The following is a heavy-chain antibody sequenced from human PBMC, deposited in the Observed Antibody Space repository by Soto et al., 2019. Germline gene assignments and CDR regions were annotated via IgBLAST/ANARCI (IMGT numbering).Heavy chain of an antibody. CDR2: IYYSGST. CDR1: GGSVSSGSYY. D-gene: IGHD5-12*01. V-gene: IGHV4-61*01. J-gene: IGHJ4*02. Sequence: PSETLSLTCTVSGGSVSSGSYYWSWIRQPPGKGLEWIGYIYYSGSTNYNPSLKSRVTISVDTSKNQFSLKLSSVTAADTAVYYCAKRRRDGYNYVWQDYCGKGTLVTVYS. CDR3: AKRRRDGYNYVWQDY.